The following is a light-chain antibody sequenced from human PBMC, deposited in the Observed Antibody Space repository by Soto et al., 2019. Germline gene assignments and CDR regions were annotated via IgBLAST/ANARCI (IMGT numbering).Light chain of an antibody. CDR1: SSDVGGYNY. J-gene: IGLJ3*02. CDR3: SSYAGSWV. CDR2: EVS. V-gene: IGLV2-14*01. Sequence: QSALTQPASVSGSPGQSITISCTGTSSDVGGYNYVSWFQHHPGKAPKLIIYEVSYRPSGVSARFSGSKSGDTASLTISGLQAEDEADYYCSSYAGSWVFGGGTKLTVL.